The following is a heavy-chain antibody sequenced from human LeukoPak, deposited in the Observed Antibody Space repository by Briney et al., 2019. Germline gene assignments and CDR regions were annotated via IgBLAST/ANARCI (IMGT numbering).Heavy chain of an antibody. D-gene: IGHD2-2*01. Sequence: PGGSLRLSCAASGLTFSSYWMSWVRQASGKGLEWVANIKQDGSEKYYVDSVKGRLTISRDNAKNSLYLQMNSLTAEDTAVYYCASQLDGTHDHWGQGTLVTASS. J-gene: IGHJ4*02. CDR2: IKQDGSEK. CDR1: GLTFSSYW. V-gene: IGHV3-7*02. CDR3: ASQLDGTHDH.